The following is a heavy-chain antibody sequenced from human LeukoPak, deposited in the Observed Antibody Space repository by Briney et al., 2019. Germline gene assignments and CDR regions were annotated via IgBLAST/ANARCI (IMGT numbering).Heavy chain of an antibody. J-gene: IGHJ3*02. D-gene: IGHD4-17*01. CDR2: IYYSGST. CDR3: ARDSDYGDYVSDAFDI. Sequence: SETLSLTCTVSGGSISSYYWSWIRQPPGKGLEWIGYIYYSGSTNYNPSLKSRVTISVDTSKNQFSLKLSSVTAADTAVYYCARDSDYGDYVSDAFDIWGQGTMVTVSS. V-gene: IGHV4-59*12. CDR1: GGSISSYY.